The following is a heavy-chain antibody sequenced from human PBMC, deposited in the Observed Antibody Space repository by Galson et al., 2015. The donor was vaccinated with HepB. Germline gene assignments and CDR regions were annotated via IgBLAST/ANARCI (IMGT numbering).Heavy chain of an antibody. CDR2: INHSGST. CDR3: ARGRGMVRGVKPLDV. D-gene: IGHD3-10*01. J-gene: IGHJ6*02. Sequence: SETLSLTCAVYGGSFSGYYWSWIRQPPGKGLEWIGEINHSGSTNYNPSLKSRVTISVDTSKNQFSLKLSSVTAADTAVYYCARGRGMVRGVKPLDVWGQGTTVTVSS. V-gene: IGHV4-34*01. CDR1: GGSFSGYY.